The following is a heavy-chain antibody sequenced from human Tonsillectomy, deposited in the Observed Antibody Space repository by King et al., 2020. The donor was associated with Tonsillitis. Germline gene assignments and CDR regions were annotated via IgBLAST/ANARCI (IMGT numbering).Heavy chain of an antibody. V-gene: IGHV3-23*04. J-gene: IGHJ6*03. CDR2: ISGTGGGT. Sequence: VQLVESGGGLVQPGGALRLSCVASGFTFSNYAMSWVRQAPGKGLEWVSSISGTGGGTYYADSVKGRFTISRDNSKNTLSLQMSGLRAEDTALYYCAKERDYTNYYYSMDVWGKGTTVTVSS. D-gene: IGHD4-11*01. CDR3: AKERDYTNYYYSMDV. CDR1: GFTFSNYA.